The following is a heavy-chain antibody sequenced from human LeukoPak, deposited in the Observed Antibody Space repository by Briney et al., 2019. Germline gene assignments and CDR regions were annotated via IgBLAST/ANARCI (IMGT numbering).Heavy chain of an antibody. CDR3: GRAGYAHGLDV. CDR1: GFTRSDHD. D-gene: IGHD5-12*01. Sequence: GGSLRLSCAASGFTRSDHDMDWVRQAPGKGLEWVGRITNKGRGFTTEYAASVNGRFAISRDESQNSLYLQMKSLKTDDTAVYYCGRAGYAHGLDVWGQGTTVTVSS. V-gene: IGHV3-72*01. J-gene: IGHJ6*02. CDR2: ITNKGRGFTT.